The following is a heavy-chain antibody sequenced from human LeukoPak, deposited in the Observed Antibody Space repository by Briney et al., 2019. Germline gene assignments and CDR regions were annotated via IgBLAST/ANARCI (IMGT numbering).Heavy chain of an antibody. CDR2: IYYSGST. J-gene: IGHJ4*02. CDR3: ARTRTSDLLTGDYFDY. V-gene: IGHV4-31*03. D-gene: IGHD7-27*01. CDR1: GGSISSGGYY. Sequence: SETLSLTCTVSGGSISSGGYYWSWIRQHPGKGLEWIVYIYYSGSTYYNPSLKSRVTISVDTSKNQFSLKLSSVTAADTAVYYCARTRTSDLLTGDYFDYWGQGTLVTVSS.